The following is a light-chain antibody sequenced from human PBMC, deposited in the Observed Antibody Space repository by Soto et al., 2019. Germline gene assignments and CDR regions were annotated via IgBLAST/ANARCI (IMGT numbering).Light chain of an antibody. J-gene: IGKJ4*01. V-gene: IGKV3-11*01. Sequence: EIVLTQSPATLSLSPGERATLSCRASQSVSSYLAWYQQKPGQAPRLLIYDASNRATGIPPRFSGSGSGTDFPLPISSLEPEHFAVFYCQQRSNWSALTFGGGTKVEIK. CDR3: QQRSNWSALT. CDR2: DAS. CDR1: QSVSSY.